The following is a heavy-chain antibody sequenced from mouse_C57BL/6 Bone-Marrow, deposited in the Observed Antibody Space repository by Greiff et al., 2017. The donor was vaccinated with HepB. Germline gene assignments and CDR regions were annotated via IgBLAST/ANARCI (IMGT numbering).Heavy chain of an antibody. CDR2: ISSGGDYI. D-gene: IGHD2-1*01. V-gene: IGHV5-9-1*02. Sequence: EVKLMESGEGLVKPGGSLKLSCAASGFTFSSYAMSWVRQTPEKRLEWVAYISSGGDYIYYADTVKGRFTISRDNARNTLYLQMSSLKSEDTAMYYCTKYGNYLSYWGQGTLVTVSA. J-gene: IGHJ3*01. CDR3: TKYGNYLSY. CDR1: GFTFSSYA.